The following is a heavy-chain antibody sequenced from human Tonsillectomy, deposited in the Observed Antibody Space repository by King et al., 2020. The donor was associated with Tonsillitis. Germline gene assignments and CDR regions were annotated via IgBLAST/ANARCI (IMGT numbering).Heavy chain of an antibody. CDR3: ARYREYDPSCPAL. D-gene: IGHD2-2*01. CDR1: GFIFSKYA. CDR2: ISRSGSAR. Sequence: VQLVESGGALVQPGGSLRLSCEGSGFIFSKYAMSWVRQAPGKGLEWVSGISRSGSARFYADSVRGRFTISRDNSKNTLFLQMSSLRSDDTSRYYCARYREYDPSCPALWGRGTLVTVSS. J-gene: IGHJ2*01. V-gene: IGHV3-23*04.